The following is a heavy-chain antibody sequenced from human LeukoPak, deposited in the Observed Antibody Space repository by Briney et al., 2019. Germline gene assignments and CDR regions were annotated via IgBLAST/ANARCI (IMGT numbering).Heavy chain of an antibody. CDR3: AREGEPYMSTGGSDY. D-gene: IGHD4-17*01. V-gene: IGHV3-74*01. CDR1: GFTFGDYA. J-gene: IGHJ4*02. CDR2: IRHDAGVT. Sequence: GGSLRLSCAGSGFTFGDYAIHWVRLAPGKGLVWVSRIRHDAGVTTYADSVKGRFTTSRDNAKNTLYLQMNSLRAEDTAVYYCAREGEPYMSTGGSDYWGQGTLVTVSS.